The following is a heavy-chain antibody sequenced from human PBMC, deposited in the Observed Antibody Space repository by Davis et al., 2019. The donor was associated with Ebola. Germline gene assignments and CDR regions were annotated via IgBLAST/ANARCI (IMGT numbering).Heavy chain of an antibody. CDR3: ARHPPNGVPVYDNYV. CDR2: ISTSGSTI. Sequence: GESLKISCAASGFTFSSYGMHWVRQAPGKGLEWVSHISTSGSTIYYADSVTGRFTISRDNAKNSLFLEMNSLREEDTGIYYCARHPPNGVPVYDNYVWGKGTTVTVSS. J-gene: IGHJ6*04. CDR1: GFTFSSYG. V-gene: IGHV3-48*02. D-gene: IGHD5/OR15-5a*01.